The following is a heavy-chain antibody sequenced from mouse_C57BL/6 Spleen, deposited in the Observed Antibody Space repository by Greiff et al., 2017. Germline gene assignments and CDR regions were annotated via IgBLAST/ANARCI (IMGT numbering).Heavy chain of an antibody. CDR3: ARKGAYDKDWYFDV. J-gene: IGHJ1*03. CDR1: GYTFTSYW. CDR2: IYPGSGST. D-gene: IGHD2-12*01. V-gene: IGHV1-55*01. Sequence: QVQLQQPGAELVKPGASVKMSCKASGYTFTSYWITWVKQRPGQGLEWFGDIYPGSGSTNYNETFKGKATLTVDTSSSTAYMQLSSLTAEDSAVYYCARKGAYDKDWYFDVWGTGTTVTVSS.